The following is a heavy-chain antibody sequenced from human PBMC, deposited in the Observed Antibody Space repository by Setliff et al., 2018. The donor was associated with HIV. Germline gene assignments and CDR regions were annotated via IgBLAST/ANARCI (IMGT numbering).Heavy chain of an antibody. CDR3: ARWEGYSYGWHY. Sequence: GGSLRLSCAASELTFSTHAIHWVRQAPGKGLEWVAVISYDGTNKYYVDSVKGRFTISRDNAKNSLYLQMNSLRAEDTAVYYCARWEGYSYGWHYWGQGTLVTVSS. CDR2: ISYDGTNK. J-gene: IGHJ4*02. V-gene: IGHV3-30-3*01. D-gene: IGHD5-18*01. CDR1: ELTFSTHA.